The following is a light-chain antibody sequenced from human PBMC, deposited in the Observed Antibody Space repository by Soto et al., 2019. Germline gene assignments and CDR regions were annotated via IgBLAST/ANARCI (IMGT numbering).Light chain of an antibody. Sequence: QSVLTQPASVSGSPGQSITISCTGTSSDVGGYNYVSWYQQHPGKAPKLMIYEVSNRPSGVSNRFSGSKSGNTASLTISGLQVEDEADYYCSSYTSSGTLVFGGGTKLTVL. CDR2: EVS. CDR3: SSYTSSGTLV. V-gene: IGLV2-14*01. CDR1: SSDVGGYNY. J-gene: IGLJ2*01.